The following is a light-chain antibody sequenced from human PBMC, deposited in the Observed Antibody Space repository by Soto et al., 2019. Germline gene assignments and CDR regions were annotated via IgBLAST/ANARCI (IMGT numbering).Light chain of an antibody. J-gene: IGKJ5*01. CDR2: AAS. CDR1: QGIYSW. CDR3: QQLNSFPIT. V-gene: IGKV1D-12*01. Sequence: DIHTTQSPSPVSASVGDRVTSTSRASQGIYSWLAWYQQKSGRAPKLLIYAASILQSGVPSRFSGSGSGTDFTLTITSLQPEDFGTYYCQQLNSFPITSGQGTRLEIK.